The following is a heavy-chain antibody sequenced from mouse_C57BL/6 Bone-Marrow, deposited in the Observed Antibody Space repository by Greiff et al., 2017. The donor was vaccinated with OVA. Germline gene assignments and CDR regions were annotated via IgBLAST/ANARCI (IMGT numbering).Heavy chain of an antibody. D-gene: IGHD1-1*01. CDR1: GFTFSDYG. Sequence: EVKLVESGGGLVKPGGSLKLSCAASGFTFSDYGMHWVRQAPEKGLEWVAYISSGSSTIYYADTVKGRFTISRDNAKNTLFLQMTSLRSEDTAMYYCARPPFYYYGSSWYFDVWGTGTTVTVSS. CDR3: ARPPFYYYGSSWYFDV. V-gene: IGHV5-17*01. J-gene: IGHJ1*03. CDR2: ISSGSSTI.